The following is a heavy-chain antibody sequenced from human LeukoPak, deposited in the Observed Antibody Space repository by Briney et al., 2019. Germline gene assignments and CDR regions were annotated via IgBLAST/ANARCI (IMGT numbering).Heavy chain of an antibody. Sequence: GGSLRLSCAASGFTFSSYAMHWVRQAPGKGLEWVAVISYDGSNKYYADSVKGRFTISRDNAKNSLYLQMNSLRAEDTAVYYCARDTYYYYYDSSGRPLYYFDYWGQGTLVTVSS. D-gene: IGHD3-22*01. CDR1: GFTFSSYA. V-gene: IGHV3-30*04. CDR3: ARDTYYYYYDSSGRPLYYFDY. CDR2: ISYDGSNK. J-gene: IGHJ4*02.